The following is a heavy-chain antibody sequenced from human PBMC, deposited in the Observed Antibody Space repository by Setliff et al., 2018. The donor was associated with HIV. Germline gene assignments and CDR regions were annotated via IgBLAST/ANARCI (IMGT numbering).Heavy chain of an antibody. Sequence: GSLRLSCAASDFDISTNYMRWIRQAPGKGLECVSVIYRDGSTFYADSVKGRFTTSRDNSKNILFLQMNGLRADDTALYYCATGHYGAWGQGIPVTVSS. D-gene: IGHD4-17*01. CDR1: DFDISTNY. CDR2: IYRDGST. J-gene: IGHJ4*02. V-gene: IGHV3-53*01. CDR3: ATGHYGA.